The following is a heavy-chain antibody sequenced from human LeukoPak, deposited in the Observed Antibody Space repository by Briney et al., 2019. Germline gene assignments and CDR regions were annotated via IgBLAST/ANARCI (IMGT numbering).Heavy chain of an antibody. CDR3: ARGEDGSGSYPFDY. CDR1: GFTFSSYD. CDR2: IGTAGDT. V-gene: IGHV3-13*01. D-gene: IGHD3-10*01. Sequence: PGGSLRLSCAASGFTFSSYDMHWVRQATGKGLEWVSAIGTAGDTYYPGSVKGRFTISRENAKNSLYLQMNNLRAGDTAVYYCARGEDGSGSYPFDYWGQGTLVTVSS. J-gene: IGHJ4*02.